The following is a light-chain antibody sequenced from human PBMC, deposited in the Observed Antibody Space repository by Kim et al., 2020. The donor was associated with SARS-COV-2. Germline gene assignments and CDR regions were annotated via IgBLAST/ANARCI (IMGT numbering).Light chain of an antibody. CDR2: DAT. V-gene: IGKV3-15*01. Sequence: FPGKKATRSGRPSQTINNNLVWYQRKPGPAPRLLTYDATTRATGVPARCIGSGSETDFTLTISSLQSEDFAVYFCQRSNDWPPLTFGQGTKVDIK. CDR3: QRSNDWPPLT. J-gene: IGKJ1*01. CDR1: QTINNN.